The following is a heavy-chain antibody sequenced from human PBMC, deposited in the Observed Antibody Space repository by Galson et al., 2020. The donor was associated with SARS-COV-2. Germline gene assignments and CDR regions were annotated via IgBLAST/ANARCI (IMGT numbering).Heavy chain of an antibody. J-gene: IGHJ4*02. CDR3: ARDHSPWLVDY. CDR1: GFTFSDYY. D-gene: IGHD6-19*01. CDR2: ISSSSSYT. V-gene: IGHV3-11*06. Sequence: GGSLRLSCAASGFTFSDYYMSWIRQAPGKGLEWVSYISSSSSYTNYADSVKGRFTISRDNAKNSLYLQMNSLRAEDTAVYYCARDHSPWLVDYWGQGTLVTVSS.